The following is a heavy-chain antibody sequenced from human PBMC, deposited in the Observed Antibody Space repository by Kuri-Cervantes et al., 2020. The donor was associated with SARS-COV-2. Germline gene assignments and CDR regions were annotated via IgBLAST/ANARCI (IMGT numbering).Heavy chain of an antibody. D-gene: IGHD2-21*01. J-gene: IGHJ4*02. CDR2: VSGYNGHT. CDR3: VRDGYGDYVDY. Sequence: ASVKVSCKASGYTFTGSGISWVRQAPGQGLEWMGWVSGYNGHTNYAQKLQGRVTMTTDTSTTTAYMELRSLRSDDTAVFYCVRDGYGDYVDYWGQGTLVTVSS. CDR1: GYTFTGSG. V-gene: IGHV1-18*04.